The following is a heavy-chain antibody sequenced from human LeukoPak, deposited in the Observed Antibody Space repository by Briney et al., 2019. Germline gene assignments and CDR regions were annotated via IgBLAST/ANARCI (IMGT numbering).Heavy chain of an antibody. CDR3: ARGLADSCCWDNLDY. CDR1: GGSISSYY. D-gene: IGHD6-19*01. Sequence: SQTLSLTCTVSGGSISSYYWSWIRQPPGKGLEWIGYIYYSGSTNYNPSLKSRVTISVDTSKNQISLKLSSVTAADTAVYYCARGLADSCCWDNLDYWGQGTLVTLSS. CDR2: IYYSGST. V-gene: IGHV4-59*01. J-gene: IGHJ4*02.